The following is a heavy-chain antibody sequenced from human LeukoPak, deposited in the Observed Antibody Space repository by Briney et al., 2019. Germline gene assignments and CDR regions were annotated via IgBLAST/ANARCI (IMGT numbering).Heavy chain of an antibody. CDR1: GGTFSSYA. Sequence: SVKVSCKASGGTFSSYAISWVRQAPGQGLEWMGGIIPIFGTANYAQKFQGRVTITADESTSTAYMELSSLRSEDTAVYYCARGRFWSGYSAEGLRLVSNDYWGQGTLVTVSS. V-gene: IGHV1-69*13. D-gene: IGHD3-3*01. CDR3: ARGRFWSGYSAEGLRLVSNDY. CDR2: IIPIFGTA. J-gene: IGHJ4*02.